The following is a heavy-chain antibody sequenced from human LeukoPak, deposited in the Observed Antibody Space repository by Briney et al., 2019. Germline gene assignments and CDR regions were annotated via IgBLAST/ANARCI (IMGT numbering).Heavy chain of an antibody. V-gene: IGHV3-21*01. Sequence: GGSLRLSCAASGFTLSSYSMNWVRQAPGKGLEWVSSISLSSTYKYYADSVKGRFTISRANAKNSLYLQMNSLRAEDTAVYYCARGGVGLVIIPGWEYDYYGMDVWGQGTTVTVSS. CDR1: GFTLSSYS. CDR3: ARGGVGLVIIPGWEYDYYGMDV. J-gene: IGHJ6*02. CDR2: ISLSSTYK. D-gene: IGHD3/OR15-3a*01.